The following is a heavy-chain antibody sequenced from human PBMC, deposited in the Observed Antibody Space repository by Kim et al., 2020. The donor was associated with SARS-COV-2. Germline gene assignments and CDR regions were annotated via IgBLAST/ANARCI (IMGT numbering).Heavy chain of an antibody. Sequence: GGSLRLSCAASGFTFSSYAMSWVRQAPGKGLEWVSAISGSGGSTYYADSVKGRFTISRDNSKNTLYLQMNSLRAEDTAVYYCECTMVRGVIGGYGMDVWGQGTTVTVSS. CDR1: GFTFSSYA. CDR3: ECTMVRGVIGGYGMDV. J-gene: IGHJ6*02. CDR2: ISGSGGST. V-gene: IGHV3-23*01. D-gene: IGHD3-10*01.